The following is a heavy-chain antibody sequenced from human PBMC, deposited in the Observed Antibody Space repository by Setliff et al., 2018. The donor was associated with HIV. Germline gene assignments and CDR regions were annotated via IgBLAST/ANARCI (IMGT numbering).Heavy chain of an antibody. V-gene: IGHV4-39*07. CDR3: ARDTYDSRGYFFGY. CDR2: IHYSGST. CDR1: GGPFSSSSYY. Sequence: SETLSLTCTVSGGPFSSSSYYWGWIRQPPGKGLEWIGNIHYSGSTYYNPSLKSRVTISKDTSKNQFSLHLSSVTAADTAVYYCARDTYDSRGYFFGYWGQGTLVTVSS. D-gene: IGHD3-22*01. J-gene: IGHJ4*02.